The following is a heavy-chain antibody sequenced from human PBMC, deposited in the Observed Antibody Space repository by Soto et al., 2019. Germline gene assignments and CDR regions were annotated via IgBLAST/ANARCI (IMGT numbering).Heavy chain of an antibody. CDR1: GGSISSYY. V-gene: IGHV4-59*08. J-gene: IGHJ3*02. D-gene: IGHD3-22*01. Sequence: PSETLSLTCTVSGGSISSYYWSWIRQPPGKGLEWIGYIYYSGSTNYNPSLKSRVTISVDTSKNQFSLKLSSVTAADTAVYYCARHGTYYYDSSGYTDAFDIWGQGTMVTVSS. CDR2: IYYSGST. CDR3: ARHGTYYYDSSGYTDAFDI.